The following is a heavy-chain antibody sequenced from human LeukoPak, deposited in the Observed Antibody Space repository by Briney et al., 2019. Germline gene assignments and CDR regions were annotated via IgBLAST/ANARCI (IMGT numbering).Heavy chain of an antibody. J-gene: IGHJ3*02. CDR2: IYHSGST. Sequence: PSETLSLTCTVSGYSVSSGYYWSWIRQPPGKGLEWIGYIYHSGSTYYNPSLKSRVTISVDRSKNQFSLKLSSVTAADTAVYYCAREPEYSSSSEAFDIWGQGTMVTVSS. V-gene: IGHV4-38-2*02. CDR3: AREPEYSSSSEAFDI. CDR1: GYSVSSGYY. D-gene: IGHD6-6*01.